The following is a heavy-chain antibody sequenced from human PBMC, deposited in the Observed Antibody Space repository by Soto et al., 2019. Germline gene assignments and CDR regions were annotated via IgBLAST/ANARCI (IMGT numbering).Heavy chain of an antibody. CDR2: ISAYNGNT. Sequence: ASVKVSCKASGYTFTSYGISWVRQAPGQGLEWMGWISAYNGNTNYAQKLQGRVTMTTDTSTSTAYMELRSLRSDDTAVYYCARDCSSTSCYVRSYYYYYGMEVWGQGTTVTVSS. CDR1: GYTFTSYG. V-gene: IGHV1-18*01. CDR3: ARDCSSTSCYVRSYYYYYGMEV. D-gene: IGHD2-2*01. J-gene: IGHJ6*02.